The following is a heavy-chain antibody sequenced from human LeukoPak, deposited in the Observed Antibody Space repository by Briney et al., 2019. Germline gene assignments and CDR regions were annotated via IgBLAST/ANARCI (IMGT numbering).Heavy chain of an antibody. D-gene: IGHD3-22*01. CDR2: ISSSSSYI. Sequence: GGSLRLSCAASGFTFSSYSMNWVRQAPGKGLEWVSSISSSSSYIYYADSVKGRFTISRDNAKNSVYLQMNSLRAEDTAVYYCARADYYDSSRYYPFDYWGQGTLVTVSS. V-gene: IGHV3-21*01. CDR3: ARADYYDSSRYYPFDY. CDR1: GFTFSSYS. J-gene: IGHJ4*02.